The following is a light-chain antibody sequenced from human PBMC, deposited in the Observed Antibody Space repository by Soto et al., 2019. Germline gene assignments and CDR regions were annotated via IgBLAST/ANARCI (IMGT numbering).Light chain of an antibody. V-gene: IGKV3-15*01. CDR3: QQYHQWPLS. J-gene: IGKJ4*01. CDR1: QSVSSK. CDR2: GAY. Sequence: VMTQSPATLSVSPGERATRSCRASQSVSSKLAWYQQKPGQAPRLLIYGAYNRATGIPARFSGSGSGTEFTLTISSLQSENFAVYYCQQYHQWPLSFGGGTKVEIK.